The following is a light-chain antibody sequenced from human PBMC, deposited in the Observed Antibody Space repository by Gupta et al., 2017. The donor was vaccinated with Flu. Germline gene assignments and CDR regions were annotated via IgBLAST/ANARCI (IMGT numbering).Light chain of an antibody. CDR3: QQANLMPGT. CDR2: SAS. J-gene: IGKJ2*02. Sequence: IHMTQSRSSLYASVGDILNLPCRASENINNEWNWYRQRPGESPRLLVYSASNLQGGVPSRFSGSGSGTDFSFTITRLQAGDFATYYCQQANLMPGTFGQGT. CDR1: ENINNE. V-gene: IGKV1-39*01.